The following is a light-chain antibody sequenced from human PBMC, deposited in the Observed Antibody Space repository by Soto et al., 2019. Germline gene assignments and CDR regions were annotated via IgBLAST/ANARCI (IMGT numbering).Light chain of an antibody. CDR1: QSISTE. J-gene: IGKJ2*01. CDR3: QQGHNWPLT. CDR2: SAS. Sequence: EMGMTQSPATLSVSAGERATLSCRASQSISTELAWYQQKPGQPPRLLIYSASTRTTGVPARFTGSESGSEFTLTISGLQSEDFAVYYCQQGHNWPLTFGQGTRLEI. V-gene: IGKV3-15*01.